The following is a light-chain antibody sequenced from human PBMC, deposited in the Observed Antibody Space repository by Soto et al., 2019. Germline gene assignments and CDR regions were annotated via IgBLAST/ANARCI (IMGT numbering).Light chain of an antibody. CDR1: QRIVSS. CDR2: GDS. CDR3: LHRNNWPPRFT. V-gene: IGKV3-11*01. Sequence: EIVLTQSPATLSLSPGERATLSCGASQRIVSSLAWYQQKAGHAPRLLFYGDSTRAAGVPARFSGSGSGTDFTLTISGLETEDFAVYFCLHRNNWPPRFTFGPGTAV. J-gene: IGKJ3*01.